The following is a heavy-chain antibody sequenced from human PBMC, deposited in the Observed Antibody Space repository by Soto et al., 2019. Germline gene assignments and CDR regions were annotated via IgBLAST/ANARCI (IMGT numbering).Heavy chain of an antibody. Sequence: GGSLRLSCAASGFTFSSYAMSWVRKAPGKGLEWVSAISGSGGSTYYADSVKGRFTISRDNSKNTLYLQMNSLRAEDTAVYYCAKYSGSFGYFDYWGQGTLVTVSS. J-gene: IGHJ4*02. D-gene: IGHD1-26*01. CDR3: AKYSGSFGYFDY. V-gene: IGHV3-23*01. CDR1: GFTFSSYA. CDR2: ISGSGGST.